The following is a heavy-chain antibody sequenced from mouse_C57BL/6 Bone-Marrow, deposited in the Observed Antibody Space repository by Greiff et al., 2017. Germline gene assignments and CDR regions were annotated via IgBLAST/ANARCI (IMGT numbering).Heavy chain of an antibody. V-gene: IGHV5-6*01. D-gene: IGHD2-3*01. CDR3: ARHGIYDGYLKNYFDY. J-gene: IGHJ2*01. CDR2: ISSGGSYT. CDR1: GFTFSSYG. Sequence: EVHLVESGGDLVKPGGSLKLSCAASGFTFSSYGMSWVRQTPDKRLEWVATISSGGSYTYYPDSVKGRFTISRDTAKNTLYLQMSSLKSEDTAMYYCARHGIYDGYLKNYFDYWGQGTTLTVSS.